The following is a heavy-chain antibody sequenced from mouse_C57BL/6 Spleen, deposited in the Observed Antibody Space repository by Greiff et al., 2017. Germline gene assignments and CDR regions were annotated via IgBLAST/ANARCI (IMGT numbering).Heavy chain of an antibody. CDR3: ARRGSYWYFDD. CDR1: GFTFSDYG. CDR2: ISSGSSTI. Sequence: EVMLVESGGGLVKPGGSLKLSCAASGFTFSDYGMHWVRQAPEKGLEWVAYISSGSSTIYYADTVKGRFTISRDNAQTTLFLQMTRLRSEDPAVYYCARRGSYWYFDDWGKGTMVTVSS. J-gene: IGHJ1*03. V-gene: IGHV5-17*01.